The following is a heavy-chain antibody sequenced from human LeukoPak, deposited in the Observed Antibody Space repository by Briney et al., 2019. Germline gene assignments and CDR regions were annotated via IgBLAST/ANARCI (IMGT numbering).Heavy chain of an antibody. CDR2: IKADGSEN. CDR1: GFTFSSYW. Sequence: GGSLRLSCGASGFTFSSYWMSWVRQAPGKGLEWVANIKADGSENHYVGSVKGRFTISRDNTKNSLYLQMISLRAEDTAVYYCARHLSGVTGYTYGRGIDYWGQGTLVTVSS. D-gene: IGHD5-18*01. CDR3: ARHLSGVTGYTYGRGIDY. J-gene: IGHJ4*02. V-gene: IGHV3-7*01.